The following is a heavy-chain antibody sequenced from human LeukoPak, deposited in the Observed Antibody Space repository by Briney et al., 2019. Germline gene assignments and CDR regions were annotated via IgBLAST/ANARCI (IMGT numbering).Heavy chain of an antibody. CDR1: GFTFSSYA. Sequence: GGSLRLPCAASGFTFSSYAMSRVRQAPGKGLEWVSAISGSGGSTYYADSVKGRFTISRDNSKNTLYLQMNSLKSEDTAVYYCSTESDYDYGAGMVNVYWGQGTLVTVSS. CDR3: STESDYDYGAGMVNVY. CDR2: ISGSGGST. D-gene: IGHD5-12*01. V-gene: IGHV3-23*01. J-gene: IGHJ4*02.